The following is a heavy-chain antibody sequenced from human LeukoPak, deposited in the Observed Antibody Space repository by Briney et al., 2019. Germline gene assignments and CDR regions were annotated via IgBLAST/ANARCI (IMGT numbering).Heavy chain of an antibody. CDR2: ISGSGGKK. CDR1: GFTFSSYG. CDR3: ARGYYGLFDS. Sequence: GGSLRLSCAASGFTFSSYGMNWVRQAPGKGLEWVSAISGSGGKKYYADSMKGRFIISSNNAKKLLLLQKNRLTADAPADYYCARGYYGLFDSWGQGTLVTVSS. J-gene: IGHJ4*02. V-gene: IGHV3-23*01. D-gene: IGHD3-10*01.